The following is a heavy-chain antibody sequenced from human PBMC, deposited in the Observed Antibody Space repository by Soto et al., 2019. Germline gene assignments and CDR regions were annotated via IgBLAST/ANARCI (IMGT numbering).Heavy chain of an antibody. Sequence: EVPLLESGGGLVQPGGSLRLSCAASGFTFSSYAMSWVRQAPGKGLEWVSAISGSGGSTYYADSVKGRFTISRDNSKNTLYLQMNSLRAEDTAVYYCAKSVGRLLPTYYYYMDVWGKGTTVTVSS. CDR1: GFTFSSYA. J-gene: IGHJ6*03. D-gene: IGHD2-21*02. V-gene: IGHV3-23*01. CDR2: ISGSGGST. CDR3: AKSVGRLLPTYYYYMDV.